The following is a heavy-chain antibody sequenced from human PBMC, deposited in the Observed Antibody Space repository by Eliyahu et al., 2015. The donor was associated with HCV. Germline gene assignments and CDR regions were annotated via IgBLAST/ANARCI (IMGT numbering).Heavy chain of an antibody. CDR3: ATVVSSSWHQFDY. CDR2: FDPEDGET. Sequence: LEWMGGFDPEDGETIYAQKFQGRVTMTEDTSTDTAYMELSSLRSEDTAVYYCATVVSSSWHQFDYWGQGTLVTVSS. V-gene: IGHV1-24*01. D-gene: IGHD6-13*01. J-gene: IGHJ4*02.